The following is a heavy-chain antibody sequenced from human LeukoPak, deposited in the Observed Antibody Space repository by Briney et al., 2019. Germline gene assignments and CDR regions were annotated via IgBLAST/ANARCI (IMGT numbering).Heavy chain of an antibody. CDR3: ARHHTIFGVVYYMDV. J-gene: IGHJ6*03. V-gene: IGHV5-51*01. CDR1: GYSFTSYW. CDR2: IYPGDSDT. D-gene: IGHD3-3*01. Sequence: GESLKISCKGSGYSFTSYWIGWVRQMPGKGLEWMGIIYPGDSDTRYSPSFQGQVTISADKSISTAYLQWSSLKASDTAMYYCARHHTIFGVVYYMDVWGKGTTVTVSS.